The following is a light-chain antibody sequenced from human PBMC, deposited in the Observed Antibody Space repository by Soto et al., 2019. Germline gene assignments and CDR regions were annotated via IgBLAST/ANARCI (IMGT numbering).Light chain of an antibody. Sequence: EIVLTQSPGTLSLSPWERATLSCRASQSVSSSYLAWYQQKPGQAPRLRIYGASSRATGIPDRFSGSGSGTDFTLTISRLEPEDFAVYYCQQYGSSPPLTFGGGTKVDIK. J-gene: IGKJ4*01. CDR2: GAS. V-gene: IGKV3-20*01. CDR3: QQYGSSPPLT. CDR1: QSVSSSY.